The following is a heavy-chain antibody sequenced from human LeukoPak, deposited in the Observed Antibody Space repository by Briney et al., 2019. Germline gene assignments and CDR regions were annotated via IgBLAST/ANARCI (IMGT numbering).Heavy chain of an antibody. V-gene: IGHV1-46*01. D-gene: IGHD3-3*01. Sequence: GASVKVSCKASGYTFTSYYMHWVRQAPGQGLEWMGIINPSGGSTSYAQKFQGRVTMTRDTSTSTVYMELSSLRSEDTAVYYCARGPLVYDFWSRWFDPWGQGTLVTVSS. CDR3: ARGPLVYDFWSRWFDP. CDR2: INPSGGST. CDR1: GYTFTSYY. J-gene: IGHJ5*02.